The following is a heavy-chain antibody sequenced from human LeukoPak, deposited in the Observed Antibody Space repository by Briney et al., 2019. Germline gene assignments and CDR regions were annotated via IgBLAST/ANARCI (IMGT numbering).Heavy chain of an antibody. CDR2: INTHGSST. Sequence: GGSLRLSCAASRFTLSSYWMHWVRQAPGKGLVWVSRINTHGSSTNYADSVKGRFTISRDNAMNTLYLQMNNLRAEDTAVYYCASRTGVYWGQGTLVSVSS. J-gene: IGHJ4*02. D-gene: IGHD1-14*01. CDR3: ASRTGVY. V-gene: IGHV3-74*01. CDR1: RFTLSSYW.